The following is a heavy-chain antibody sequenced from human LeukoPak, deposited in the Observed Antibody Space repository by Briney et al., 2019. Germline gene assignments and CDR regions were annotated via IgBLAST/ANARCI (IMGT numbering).Heavy chain of an antibody. Sequence: PSETLSLTCAVSGGSISSSNWWSWVRQPPGKGLEWIGEIYHSGSTNYNPSLKSRVTISVDKSKSQFSLKLSSVTAADTAVYYCAKDKTSVHWYFDLWGRGTLVTVSS. CDR1: GGSISSSNW. CDR3: AKDKTSVHWYFDL. CDR2: IYHSGST. V-gene: IGHV4-4*02. J-gene: IGHJ2*01.